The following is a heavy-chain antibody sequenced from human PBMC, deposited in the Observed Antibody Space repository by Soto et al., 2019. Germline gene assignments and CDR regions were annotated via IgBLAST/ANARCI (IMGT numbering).Heavy chain of an antibody. CDR3: AKSIVAGPNPFDY. Sequence: ASVKVACKASGYTFTSYAMHWVRQAPGQRLEWMGWSNAGNGNTKYSQKFQGRVTITRETSASTAYMELGSLRSEDTAVYYCAKSIVAGPNPFDYWGQGTLVTVSS. CDR2: SNAGNGNT. V-gene: IGHV1-3*01. CDR1: GYTFTSYA. D-gene: IGHD5-12*01. J-gene: IGHJ4*02.